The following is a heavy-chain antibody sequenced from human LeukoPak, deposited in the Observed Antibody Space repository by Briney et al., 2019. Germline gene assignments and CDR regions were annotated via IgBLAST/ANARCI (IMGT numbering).Heavy chain of an antibody. CDR3: AKGSSSGWGIFDY. Sequence: PGGSPRLSCAASGLTFNNYAMSWVRQAPGKGLEWVSTAVGSGSNTYYADSVKGRFTLSRDDSKNTLYLQMNSLSAEDTAVYYCAKGSSSGWGIFDYWGQGTLVTVSS. D-gene: IGHD6-19*01. CDR2: AVGSGSNT. J-gene: IGHJ4*02. CDR1: GLTFNNYA. V-gene: IGHV3-23*01.